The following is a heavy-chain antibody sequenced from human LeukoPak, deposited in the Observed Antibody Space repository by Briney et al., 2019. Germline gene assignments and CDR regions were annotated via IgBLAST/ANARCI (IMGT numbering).Heavy chain of an antibody. J-gene: IGHJ5*02. CDR2: IYYSGST. CDR3: ARGEVGLPYNWFDP. V-gene: IGHV4-39*07. Sequence: SSETLSLTCTVSGGSISSSSYYWGWIRQPPGKGLEWIGSIYYSGSTYYNPSLKSRVTISVDTSKNQFSLKLSSVTAADTAVYYCARGEVGLPYNWFDPWGQGTLVTVSS. CDR1: GGSISSSSYY.